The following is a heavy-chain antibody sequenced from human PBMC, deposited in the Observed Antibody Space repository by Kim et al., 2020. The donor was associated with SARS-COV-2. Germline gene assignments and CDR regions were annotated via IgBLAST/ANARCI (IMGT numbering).Heavy chain of an antibody. CDR2: INHSGST. J-gene: IGHJ5*02. Sequence: SETLSLTCAVYGGSFSGYYWSWIRQPPGKGLEWIGEINHSGSTNYNPSLKSRVTISVDTSKNQFSLKLSSVTAADTAVYYCARGAPRSPDYGGNLNNWFDPWGQGTLVTVSS. V-gene: IGHV4-34*01. D-gene: IGHD4-17*01. CDR3: ARGAPRSPDYGGNLNNWFDP. CDR1: GGSFSGYY.